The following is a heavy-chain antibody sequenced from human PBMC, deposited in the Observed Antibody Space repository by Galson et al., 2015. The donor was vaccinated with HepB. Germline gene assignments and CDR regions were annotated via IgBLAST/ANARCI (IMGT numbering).Heavy chain of an antibody. D-gene: IGHD2-2*02. Sequence: SLRLSCAASGFTFSSYAMHWVRQAPGKGLEWVAVISYDRSNKYYADSVKGRFTISRDSAKNSLYLQMNSLRAEDTAVYYCAGDRGEVVPAAIGSRYFDYWGQGTLVTVSS. V-gene: IGHV3-30-3*01. CDR2: ISYDRSNK. J-gene: IGHJ4*02. CDR3: AGDRGEVVPAAIGSRYFDY. CDR1: GFTFSSYA.